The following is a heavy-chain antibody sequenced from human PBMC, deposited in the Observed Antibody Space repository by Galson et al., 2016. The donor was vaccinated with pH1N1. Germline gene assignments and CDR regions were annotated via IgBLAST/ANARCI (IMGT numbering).Heavy chain of an antibody. D-gene: IGHD1-14*01. V-gene: IGHV3-48*01. J-gene: IGHJ6*02. CDR2: ISSSSSTI. Sequence: SLRLSCAASGFTFSSYSMNWVRQAPGKGLEWVSYISSSSSTIYYADSVKGRFTISRDNAKNSLYLQMNSLRAEDTAVYYCARVNHHYYHGMDVWGQGTTVTVSS. CDR3: ARVNHHYYHGMDV. CDR1: GFTFSSYS.